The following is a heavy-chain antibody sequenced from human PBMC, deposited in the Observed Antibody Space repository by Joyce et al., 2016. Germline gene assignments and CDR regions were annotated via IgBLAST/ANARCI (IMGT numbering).Heavy chain of an antibody. V-gene: IGHV4-39*07. CDR2: IYYSGST. D-gene: IGHD3-22*01. J-gene: IGHJ3*02. CDR3: ARGRNDYDSSGYYLGDAFDI. Sequence: QLRLQESGPGLVKPSETLSLTCTVSGGSISSSSYYWGWIRQPPGKGLEWIGSIYYSGSTYYNPSLTSRGTISVDTSKNQFSLKLSSGTAADTAVYYCARGRNDYDSSGYYLGDAFDIWGQGTMVTVSS. CDR1: GGSISSSSYY.